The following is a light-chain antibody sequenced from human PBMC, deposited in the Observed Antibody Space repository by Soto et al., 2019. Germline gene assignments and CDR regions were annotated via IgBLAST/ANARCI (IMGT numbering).Light chain of an antibody. V-gene: IGKV3-15*01. CDR1: QSVSSN. Sequence: EMVMTQSPATLSLSPGERATLSCRASQSVSSNLAWYQQKPGQAPLLLIYGASTRATGIPARFSGSGSWTEVTLTISSMQSEDFAVYYCQQYNNWPPVTFGQGTKLEIK. J-gene: IGKJ2*01. CDR2: GAS. CDR3: QQYNNWPPVT.